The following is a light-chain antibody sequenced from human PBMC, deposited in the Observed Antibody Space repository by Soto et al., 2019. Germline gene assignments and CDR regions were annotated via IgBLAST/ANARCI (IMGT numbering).Light chain of an antibody. CDR3: AAWDASLNGHV. V-gene: IGLV1-44*01. J-gene: IGLJ1*01. CDR1: SSNIGSNT. CDR2: STN. Sequence: QSVLTQPPSASGTPGQRVSISCSGSSSNIGSNTVNWYQQLPGTAPKLLIYSTNQRPSGVPDRFSGSKSGTSDSLAISGLQSEDEADYYWAAWDASLNGHVFGSGTKLTVL.